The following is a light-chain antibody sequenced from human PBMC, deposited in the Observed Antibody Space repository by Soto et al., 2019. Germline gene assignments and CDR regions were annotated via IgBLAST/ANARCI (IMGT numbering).Light chain of an antibody. CDR3: SSYARNRDVL. Sequence: QSVLTQPPSASGSPGQSVAISCTGTSSDVGGYSYVSWYQQHPGKAPKLMIYEVSKRPSGVPDRFSGSKSGNTASLTVSGRQAEDEADYYCSSYARNRDVLFGGGTKRTVL. V-gene: IGLV2-8*01. J-gene: IGLJ2*01. CDR2: EVS. CDR1: SSDVGGYSY.